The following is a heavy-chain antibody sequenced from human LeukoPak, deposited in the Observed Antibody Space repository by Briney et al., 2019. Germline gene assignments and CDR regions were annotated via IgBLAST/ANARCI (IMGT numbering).Heavy chain of an antibody. V-gene: IGHV7-4-1*02. Sequence: GASVKVSCKASGYTFTSYAMNWVRQAPGQGLEWMGWINTNTGNPTYAQGFTGRFVFSLDTSVSTAYLQISSLKAEDIGVYYCASPEGGYEIGPFDNWGQGTLVTVSS. CDR3: ASPEGGYEIGPFDN. J-gene: IGHJ4*02. D-gene: IGHD5-12*01. CDR2: INTNTGNP. CDR1: GYTFTSYA.